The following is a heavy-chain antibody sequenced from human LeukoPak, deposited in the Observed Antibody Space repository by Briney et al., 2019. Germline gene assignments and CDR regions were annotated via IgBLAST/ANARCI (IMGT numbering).Heavy chain of an antibody. CDR3: ARTDGDYGLNLDY. CDR2: IYSGGST. CDR1: GFTVSSNY. D-gene: IGHD4-17*01. J-gene: IGHJ4*02. Sequence: GFLRLSCAASGFTVSSNYMSWVRQAPGKGLEWVSVIYSGGSTYYADSVKGRFTISRDNSKNTLYLQMNSLRAEDTAVYYCARTDGDYGLNLDYWGQGTLVTVSS. V-gene: IGHV3-53*01.